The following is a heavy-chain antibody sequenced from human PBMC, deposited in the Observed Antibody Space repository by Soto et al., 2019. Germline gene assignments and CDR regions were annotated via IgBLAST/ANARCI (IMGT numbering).Heavy chain of an antibody. D-gene: IGHD1-26*01. CDR3: ARGGSFLYNWFDP. CDR1: GGSIISYY. Sequence: SETLSLTCTVSGGSIISYYCIFIRHPAGKGLEWIVRIYTSGSTNYNPSLKSRVTMSVDTSKNQFSLKLSSVTAADTAVYYCARGGSFLYNWFDPWGQGTLVTVSS. V-gene: IGHV4-4*07. J-gene: IGHJ5*02. CDR2: IYTSGST.